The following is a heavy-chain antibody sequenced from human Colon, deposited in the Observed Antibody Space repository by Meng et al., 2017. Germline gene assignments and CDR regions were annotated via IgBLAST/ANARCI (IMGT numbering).Heavy chain of an antibody. Sequence: GESLKIPCEASGFTLRSHGLHWVRQAPGKGLVWVAVIWYDGSNKYYTDSVKGRFTISRDNSKNTVYLQMNSLRYEDTAVYYCARWGPSKTIDYWGQGTLVTVSS. CDR1: GFTLRSHG. V-gene: IGHV3-33*01. J-gene: IGHJ4*01. D-gene: IGHD7-27*01. CDR2: IWYDGSNK. CDR3: ARWGPSKTIDY.